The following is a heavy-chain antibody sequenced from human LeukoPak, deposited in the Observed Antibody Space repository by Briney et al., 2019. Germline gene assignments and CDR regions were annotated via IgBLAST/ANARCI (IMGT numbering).Heavy chain of an antibody. J-gene: IGHJ4*02. CDR1: GFTFDDYG. D-gene: IGHD6-13*01. Sequence: GGSLRLSCAASGFTFDDYGMSWVRQAPGKGLEWVSGINWNGGSTGYADSVKGRFTISRDNAKNSLYLQMNSLRAEDTALYYCARSTAADAEYYFDYWGQGTPVTVSS. V-gene: IGHV3-20*04. CDR2: INWNGGST. CDR3: ARSTAADAEYYFDY.